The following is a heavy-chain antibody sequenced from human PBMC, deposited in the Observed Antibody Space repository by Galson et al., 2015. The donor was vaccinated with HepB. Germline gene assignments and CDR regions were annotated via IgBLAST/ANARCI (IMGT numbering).Heavy chain of an antibody. CDR2: IYGEGDK. D-gene: IGHD5-12*01. Sequence: PALVKPTQTLSGTSTFSGFSLNASEVGVGWIRQPPGKALEWLALIYGEGDKRYNPSLKNRLTITKDTSTNQVGLTLTNMHPVDTATYFCAHRRTYSAYDYWGQGTLVTVSS. CDR3: AHRRTYSAYDY. V-gene: IGHV2-5*02. J-gene: IGHJ4*02. CDR1: GFSLNASEVG.